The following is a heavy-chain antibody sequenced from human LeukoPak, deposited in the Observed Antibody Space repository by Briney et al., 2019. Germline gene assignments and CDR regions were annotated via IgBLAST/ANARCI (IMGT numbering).Heavy chain of an antibody. Sequence: ASVEVSCKASGYTFTGYYMHWVRQAPGQGLEWMGWINPNSGATNYAQKFQGRVTMTRDTSISTAYMELRRLRSDDTAVYYCARLGYSSGSDYWGQGTLVTVSS. CDR3: ARLGYSSGSDY. V-gene: IGHV1-2*02. CDR1: GYTFTGYY. CDR2: INPNSGAT. D-gene: IGHD6-19*01. J-gene: IGHJ4*02.